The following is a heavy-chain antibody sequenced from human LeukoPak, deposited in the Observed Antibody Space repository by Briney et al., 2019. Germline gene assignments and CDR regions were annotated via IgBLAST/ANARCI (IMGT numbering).Heavy chain of an antibody. CDR3: ARVNRDCSSTSCYNYFDY. J-gene: IGHJ4*02. Sequence: ASVKVSCKASGGTFSSYAISWVRQAPGQGLEWMGGIIPIFGTANYAQKFQGRVTITADESTSTAYMELSSLRSEDTAVYYCARVNRDCSSTSCYNYFDYWGQGTLVTVSS. V-gene: IGHV1-69*13. CDR1: GGTFSSYA. CDR2: IIPIFGTA. D-gene: IGHD2-2*02.